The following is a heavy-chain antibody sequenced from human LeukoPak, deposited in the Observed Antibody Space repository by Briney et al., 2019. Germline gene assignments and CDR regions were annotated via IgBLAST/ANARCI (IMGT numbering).Heavy chain of an antibody. Sequence: SETLSLTCTVSGGSISSSSYYWGWIRQPPGKGLEWIGSIYYSGSTYYNPSLKSRVTISVDTSKNQFSLSLSSVTAADTAVYYCARGPTPNYYDSSGYEASGYDYWGQGTLVTVSS. CDR2: IYYSGST. D-gene: IGHD3-22*01. CDR3: ARGPTPNYYDSSGYEASGYDY. CDR1: GGSISSSSYY. J-gene: IGHJ4*02. V-gene: IGHV4-39*07.